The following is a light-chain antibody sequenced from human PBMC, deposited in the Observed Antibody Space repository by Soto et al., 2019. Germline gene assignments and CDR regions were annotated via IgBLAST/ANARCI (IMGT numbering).Light chain of an antibody. V-gene: IGLV2-23*03. CDR1: SSDIGNYNL. J-gene: IGLJ2*01. CDR3: CSYAGSRTFVLFGGVV. Sequence: HSALTQPASVSGSPGQSITISCTGTSSDIGNYNLVSWYQQHPGKAPKLMIYEGSKRPSGVSNRFSGSKSGNTASLTISGLQAEDEADYYCCSYAGSRTFVLFGGVVFGGGTKLTVL. CDR2: EGS.